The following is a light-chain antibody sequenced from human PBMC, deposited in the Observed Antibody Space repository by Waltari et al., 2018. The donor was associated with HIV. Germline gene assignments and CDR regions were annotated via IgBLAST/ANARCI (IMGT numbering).Light chain of an antibody. CDR1: RSNIGTNS. CDR3: AAWDDSLNGHVV. CDR2: SNS. J-gene: IGLJ2*01. V-gene: IGLV1-44*01. Sequence: QSELTQSPSASGTPGQRVTISCSGSRSNIGTNSVNWYQQLPGTAPKLLIYSNSQRPSGVPDRSSGSKSGTSASLAITGRQSEDEADYYCAAWDDSLNGHVVFGGGTKLTVL.